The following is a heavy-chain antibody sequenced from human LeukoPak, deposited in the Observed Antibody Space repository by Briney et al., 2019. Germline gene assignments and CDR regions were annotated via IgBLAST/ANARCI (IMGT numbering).Heavy chain of an antibody. Sequence: PSETLSLTCAVSGWTFSGYYWSWIRQPPGQGLEWIGEINHSDSTNNNPPLKSRVTTSADKTTNHFSLMLGPVTAADTGVYYCARELGYCSGGSCYSGRRSNWFDPWGQGTLVTVSS. CDR1: GWTFSGYY. D-gene: IGHD2-15*01. V-gene: IGHV4-34*01. CDR2: INHSDST. J-gene: IGHJ5*02. CDR3: ARELGYCSGGSCYSGRRSNWFDP.